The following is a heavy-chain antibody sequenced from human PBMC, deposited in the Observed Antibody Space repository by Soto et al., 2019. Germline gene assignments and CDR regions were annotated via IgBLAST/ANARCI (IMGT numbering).Heavy chain of an antibody. CDR3: AKGSSGLRFLEWLSPHDY. CDR1: GFTFSSYA. Sequence: EVQLLESGGGLVQPGGSLRLSCAASGFTFSSYAMTWVRQAPGKGLEWVSFISGSGGSTYYADSVKGRFTISRDNSKNTLYLQMNSLRAEDTAVYYCAKGSSGLRFLEWLSPHDYWGQGTLVTVSS. J-gene: IGHJ4*02. CDR2: ISGSGGST. D-gene: IGHD3-3*01. V-gene: IGHV3-23*01.